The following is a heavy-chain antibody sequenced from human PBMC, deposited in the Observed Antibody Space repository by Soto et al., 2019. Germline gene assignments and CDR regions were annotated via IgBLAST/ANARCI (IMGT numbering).Heavy chain of an antibody. CDR3: ARAGYGDDGKPFAY. J-gene: IGHJ4*02. V-gene: IGHV1-69*01. CDR1: GGTFSSYT. D-gene: IGHD4-17*01. Sequence: QVQLVQSGAEVKKPGSSVKVSCKASGGTFSSYTISWVRQAPGQGLEWMGGIIPLFGTANYAQKFQARVTITADESTNPAYMQLSSLRSEDTAVYYCARAGYGDDGKPFAYWGQGTLVTVSS. CDR2: IIPLFGTA.